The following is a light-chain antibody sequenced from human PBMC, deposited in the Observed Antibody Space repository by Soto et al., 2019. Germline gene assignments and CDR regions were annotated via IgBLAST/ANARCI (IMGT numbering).Light chain of an antibody. Sequence: SYELTQPPVSVVLGQTARITCGGNNIGSKNVHWYQLNPGQAPVLVIYRDTNRPSGIPERFSGSNSGNTATLAISGAQVGDDADYYCQVWDSSTVVFGGGTKLTVL. CDR3: QVWDSSTVV. J-gene: IGLJ3*02. CDR2: RDT. CDR1: NIGSKN. V-gene: IGLV3-9*01.